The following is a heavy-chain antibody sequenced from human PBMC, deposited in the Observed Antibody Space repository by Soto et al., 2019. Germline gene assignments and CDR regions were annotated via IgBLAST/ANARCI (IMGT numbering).Heavy chain of an antibody. CDR2: IKQDGREK. V-gene: IGHV3-7*01. J-gene: IGHJ6*02. CDR3: ARDRGRAAGPRRYYYYSGMDV. CDR1: GFTFSSYW. Sequence: EVQLVESGGGLVQPGGSLRLSCAASGFTFSSYWMSWVRQAPGKGLEWVANIKQDGREKYYVDSVKGRFTSSRDNAKNALYLQMNSLRAEDTAVYYCARDRGRAAGPRRYYYYSGMDVWGQGTTVTVSS. D-gene: IGHD6-13*01.